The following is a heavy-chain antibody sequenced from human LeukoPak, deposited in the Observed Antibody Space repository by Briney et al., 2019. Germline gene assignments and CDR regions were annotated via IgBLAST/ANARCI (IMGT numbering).Heavy chain of an antibody. J-gene: IGHJ3*02. D-gene: IGHD3-9*01. CDR2: VFYSGST. V-gene: IGHV4-39*01. CDR3: ARLDKRVHNTFDI. Sequence: PSETLSLTCTVSGDSISSSSFHGAWIRQPPGKGLEYIGSVFYSGSTYYNPSLRSRVTFSVDTSKNQFSLKLTSVTAADTAVYYCARLDKRVHNTFDIWGQGTMVTVSS. CDR1: GDSISSSSFH.